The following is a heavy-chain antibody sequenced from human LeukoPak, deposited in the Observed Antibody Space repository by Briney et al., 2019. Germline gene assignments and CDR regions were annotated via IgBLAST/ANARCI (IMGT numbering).Heavy chain of an antibody. CDR2: INTNTGNP. D-gene: IGHD3-22*01. Sequence: ASVKVSCKASGYTFTSYAMNWVRQAPGQGLEWVGWINTNTGNPTYARGFTGRFVFSLDTSVSTAYLQISSLKAEDTAVYYCARVFTMIVVVPGYWGQGTLVTVSS. V-gene: IGHV7-4-1*02. J-gene: IGHJ4*02. CDR1: GYTFTSYA. CDR3: ARVFTMIVVVPGY.